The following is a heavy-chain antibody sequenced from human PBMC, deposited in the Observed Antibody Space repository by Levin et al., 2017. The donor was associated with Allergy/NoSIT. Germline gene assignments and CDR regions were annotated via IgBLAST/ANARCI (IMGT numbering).Heavy chain of an antibody. D-gene: IGHD6-19*01. CDR1: GFTFSSYW. CDR3: ARHGGWSTGTTYYYYYGMDV. V-gene: IGHV3-7*01. Sequence: GGSLRLSCAASGFTFSSYWMSWVRQAPGKGLEWAANIKQDGSEKYYVDSVKGRFTISRDNAKNSLYLQMNSLRAEDTAVYYCARHGGWSTGTTYYYYYGMDVWGQGTTVTVSS. J-gene: IGHJ6*02. CDR2: IKQDGSEK.